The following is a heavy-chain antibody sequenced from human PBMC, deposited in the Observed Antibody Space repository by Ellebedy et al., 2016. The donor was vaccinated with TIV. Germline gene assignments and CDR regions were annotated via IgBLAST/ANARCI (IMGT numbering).Heavy chain of an antibody. CDR3: ASSISSSFYYFDY. J-gene: IGHJ4*02. Sequence: GESLKISCAASGFTVSSNYMSWVRQAPGKGLEWVSVIYSGGSTYYADSVKGRFTISRDNSKNTLYLQMNSLRAEDTAVYYCASSISSSFYYFDYWGQGTLVTVSS. D-gene: IGHD6-6*01. V-gene: IGHV3-53*01. CDR2: IYSGGST. CDR1: GFTVSSNY.